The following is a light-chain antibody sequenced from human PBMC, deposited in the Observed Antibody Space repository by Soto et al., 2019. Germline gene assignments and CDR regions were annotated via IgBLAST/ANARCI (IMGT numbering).Light chain of an antibody. V-gene: IGKV1-5*03. J-gene: IGKJ1*01. Sequence: DIQMTHSPSTLSASVGDRVTITCWASQSISRWLAWYQQKPGKAPKLLIYKASNLESGVPSRFSARGSGTEFTLSISSLQPDDFATYYCQQYSRYWTFGHGTKVDIK. CDR1: QSISRW. CDR2: KAS. CDR3: QQYSRYWT.